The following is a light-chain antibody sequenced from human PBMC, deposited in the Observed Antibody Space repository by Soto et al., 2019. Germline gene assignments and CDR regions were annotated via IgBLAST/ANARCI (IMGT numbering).Light chain of an antibody. Sequence: QSALTQPRSVSGSPGQSVTISCTGTSSDLGGYNYVSWYQFHPGKAPKMIIYDVNKRPSGVPDRFSGSKSGNTASLTISWLQAEDEADYYCCSYAHTSRVFGGGTKLTVL. V-gene: IGLV2-11*01. CDR2: DVN. J-gene: IGLJ3*02. CDR3: CSYAHTSRV. CDR1: SSDLGGYNY.